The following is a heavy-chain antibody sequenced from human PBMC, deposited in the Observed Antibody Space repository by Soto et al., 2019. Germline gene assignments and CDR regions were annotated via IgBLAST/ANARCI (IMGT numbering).Heavy chain of an antibody. CDR3: SSGIILPGNEFDI. CDR1: GYTFTSYG. CDR2: ISAYNGNT. D-gene: IGHD2-15*01. Sequence: ASVKVSCKASGYTFTSYGISWVRQAPGQGLEWMGWISAYNGNTNYAQKLRGRVTMTTDTSTSTAYMELSSLRSEDTAVYYCSSGIILPGNEFDIWGQGTLVTVSS. J-gene: IGHJ3*02. V-gene: IGHV1-18*01.